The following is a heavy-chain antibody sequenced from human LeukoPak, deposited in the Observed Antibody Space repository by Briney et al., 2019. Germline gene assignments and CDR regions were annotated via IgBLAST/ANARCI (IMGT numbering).Heavy chain of an antibody. D-gene: IGHD1-26*01. J-gene: IGHJ4*02. CDR1: GGSISSYY. CDR2: IYCSGST. CDR3: ARDYSGSCYFDY. V-gene: IGHV4-59*01. Sequence: SETLSLTCTVSGGSISSYYWSWIRQPPGKGLEWIGYIYCSGSTNYNPSLKSRVTISVDTSKNQFSLKLSSVTAADTAVYYCARDYSGSCYFDYWGQGTLVTVSS.